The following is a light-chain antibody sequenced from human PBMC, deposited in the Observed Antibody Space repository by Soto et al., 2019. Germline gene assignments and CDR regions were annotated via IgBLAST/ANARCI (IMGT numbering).Light chain of an antibody. CDR1: SSDVGAYNY. CDR2: EVN. CDR3: TSHAGTINFPYI. J-gene: IGLJ1*01. V-gene: IGLV2-8*01. Sequence: QSVLTQPPSASGSPGQSATISCTVTSSDVGAYNYVSWYQHHPGKAPKLMVYEVNKRPSGVPDRFSGSKSGNTASLTVSGLQAEDEADYYCTSHAGTINFPYIFGTGTKVTVL.